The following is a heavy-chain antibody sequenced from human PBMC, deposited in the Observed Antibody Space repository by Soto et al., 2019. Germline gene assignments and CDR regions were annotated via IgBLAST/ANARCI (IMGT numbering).Heavy chain of an antibody. CDR3: ASIVSSAHGEFSD. CDR2: IYYSGST. Sequence: QVQLQESGPGLVKPSQTLSLTCTVSGGSISSGGYYWSWIRQHPGKGLEWIGYIYYSGSTSYNPSLKGRVTISVDTSKNLFSLKLSSVTAADTAVYYCASIVSSAHGEFSDWGQGTLGTVSS. J-gene: IGHJ4*02. CDR1: GGSISSGGYY. D-gene: IGHD3-10*01. V-gene: IGHV4-31*03.